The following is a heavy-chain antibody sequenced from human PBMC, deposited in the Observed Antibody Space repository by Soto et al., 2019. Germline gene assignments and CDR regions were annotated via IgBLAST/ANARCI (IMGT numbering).Heavy chain of an antibody. CDR1: GFSLSSSGVG. CDR3: AHIIVGSPFDY. Sequence: QITLKESGPTLVKPTQTLTLTCTFSGFSLSSSGVGVGWIRQPPGKAPEWLALIYWDDDERYNPSLRSRLTITKDTSKSQVVLTMTNMDPVDTATYYCAHIIVGSPFDYWGQGTLVTVSS. J-gene: IGHJ4*02. V-gene: IGHV2-5*02. CDR2: IYWDDDE. D-gene: IGHD1-26*01.